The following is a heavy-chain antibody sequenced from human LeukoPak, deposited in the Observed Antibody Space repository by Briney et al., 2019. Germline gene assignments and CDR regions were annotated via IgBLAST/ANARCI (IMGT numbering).Heavy chain of an antibody. CDR2: IKQDGSEK. Sequence: GGSLRLSCAASGFTFSSYWMSWVRQAPGKGLEWVANIKQDGSEKYYVDSVEGRFTISRNNAKNSLYLQMNNLRAEDTAVYYCAGGSGWLIDYWGQGTLVTVSS. V-gene: IGHV3-7*04. CDR1: GFTFSSYW. CDR3: AGGSGWLIDY. J-gene: IGHJ4*02. D-gene: IGHD6-19*01.